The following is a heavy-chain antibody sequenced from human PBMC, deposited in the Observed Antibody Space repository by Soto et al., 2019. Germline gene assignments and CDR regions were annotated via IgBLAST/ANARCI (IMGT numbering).Heavy chain of an antibody. Sequence: ASVKVSCKVSGYTLTELSMHWGRQAPGKGLEWMGDFDPEDGETIYAQKFQGRVTMTEDTSTDTAYMELSSLRSEDTAVYYCATSDEAEYYFDYWGQGTLVTVSS. CDR1: GYTLTELS. CDR3: ATSDEAEYYFDY. CDR2: FDPEDGET. V-gene: IGHV1-24*01. J-gene: IGHJ4*02.